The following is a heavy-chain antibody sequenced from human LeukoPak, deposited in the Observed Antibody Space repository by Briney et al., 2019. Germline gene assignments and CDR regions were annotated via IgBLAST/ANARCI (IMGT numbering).Heavy chain of an antibody. CDR3: AKSAVVTPFDYFDY. V-gene: IGHV3-48*03. CDR1: GFTFSSYE. CDR2: ISSSGSTI. J-gene: IGHJ4*02. D-gene: IGHD4-23*01. Sequence: GGSLRLSCAASGFTFSSYEMNWVRQAPGKGLEWVSYISSSGSTIYYADSVKGRFTISRDNAKNSLYLQMNSLRAEDTAVYYCAKSAVVTPFDYFDYWGQGTLVTVSS.